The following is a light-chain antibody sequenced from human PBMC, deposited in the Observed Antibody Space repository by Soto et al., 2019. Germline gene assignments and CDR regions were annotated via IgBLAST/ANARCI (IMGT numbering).Light chain of an antibody. CDR1: QDVSSN. CDR2: GAS. V-gene: IGKV3-20*01. Sequence: EIVLTQSPGTLSLSPGERATLSCRASQDVSSNLAWYQQKPGLAPRRLIYGASTRAAGVPDRFSGSGSGADFTLTISRLEPEDFAVYSCQQYRSSPLTFGGGTKVDIK. CDR3: QQYRSSPLT. J-gene: IGKJ4*01.